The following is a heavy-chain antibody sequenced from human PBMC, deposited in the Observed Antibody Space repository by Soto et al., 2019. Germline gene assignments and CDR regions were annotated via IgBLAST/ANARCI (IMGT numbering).Heavy chain of an antibody. CDR1: GGSISNDY. Sequence: SETLSLTCTVSGGSISNDYWSWIRQPPGKGLEWISYIYYSGNTNYNPSLKSRVTMSVDTSKNEFSLKLNSVTAADTAVYYCERIIYSYNYYYYYIDVWGKGTTVTVSS. V-gene: IGHV4-59*01. D-gene: IGHD1-26*01. CDR2: IYYSGNT. J-gene: IGHJ6*03. CDR3: ERIIYSYNYYYYYIDV.